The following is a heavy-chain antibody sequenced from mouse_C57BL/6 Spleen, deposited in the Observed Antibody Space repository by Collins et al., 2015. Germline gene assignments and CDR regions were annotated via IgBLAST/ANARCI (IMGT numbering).Heavy chain of an antibody. Sequence: QVQLQQPGTELVKPGASVKLSCKASGYTFTSNWMHWVKQRPGQGLEWIGNINPRNGDTKHNEKFENKVTLTMDKSSSTAYMELSSLTSEDSAVYFCSRGGREYYFDYWGQGTTLTVSS. J-gene: IGHJ2*01. CDR2: INPRNGDT. V-gene: IGHV1-53*01. CDR3: SRGGREYYFDY. CDR1: GYTFTSNW. D-gene: IGHD3-3*01.